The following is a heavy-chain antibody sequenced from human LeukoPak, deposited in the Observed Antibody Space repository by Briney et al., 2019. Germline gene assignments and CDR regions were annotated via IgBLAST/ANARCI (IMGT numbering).Heavy chain of an antibody. Sequence: GGSLRLSCAASGFTFSNAWMSWVRQAPRKGLEWVGRIKSKTDGGTTDYAAPVKGRFTISRDDSKNTLNLQMNSLKTEDTAVYYCTTEDCSGGSCPGAWGQGTLVTVSS. CDR3: TTEDCSGGSCPGA. J-gene: IGHJ4*02. D-gene: IGHD2-15*01. V-gene: IGHV3-15*01. CDR2: IKSKTDGGTT. CDR1: GFTFSNAW.